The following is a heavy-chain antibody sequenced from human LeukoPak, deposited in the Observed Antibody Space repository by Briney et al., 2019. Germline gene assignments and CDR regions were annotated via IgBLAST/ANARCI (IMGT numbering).Heavy chain of an antibody. CDR2: ISGSGGST. Sequence: GGSLRLSCAASGFTFSSYGMSWARQAPGKGLEWVSAISGSGGSTYYADSVKGRFTISRDNSKNTLYLQMNSLRAEDTAVYYCAELGITMIGGVWGKGTTVTISS. V-gene: IGHV3-23*01. D-gene: IGHD3-10*02. CDR3: AELGITMIGGV. J-gene: IGHJ6*04. CDR1: GFTFSSYG.